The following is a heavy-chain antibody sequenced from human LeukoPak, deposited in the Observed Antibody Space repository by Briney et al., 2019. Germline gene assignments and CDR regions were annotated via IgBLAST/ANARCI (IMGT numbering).Heavy chain of an antibody. D-gene: IGHD1-26*01. CDR1: GFTFSSYA. CDR2: ISGSGGST. CDR3: AKATAYGTGSYYFPTLNY. Sequence: PGGSLRLSCAASGFTFSSYAMSWVRQAPGKGLEWVSAISGSGGSTYYADSVKGRFTISRDNSKNTLYLQMNSLRAEGTAVYYCAKATAYGTGSYYFPTLNYWGQGTLVTVSS. V-gene: IGHV3-23*01. J-gene: IGHJ4*02.